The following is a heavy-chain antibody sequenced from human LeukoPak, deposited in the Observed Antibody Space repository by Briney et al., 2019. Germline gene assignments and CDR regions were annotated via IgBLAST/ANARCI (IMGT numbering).Heavy chain of an antibody. CDR2: IYSGGST. J-gene: IGHJ3*02. Sequence: GGSLRLSCAASGFTVSSNYMSWVRQAPGKGLEWVSVIYSGGSTYYADSVKGRFTISRDNAKNSLYLQMNSLRAEDTAVYYCARDTLHYDSSGYYFSRAFDIWGQGTMVTVSS. D-gene: IGHD3-22*01. CDR3: ARDTLHYDSSGYYFSRAFDI. V-gene: IGHV3-53*01. CDR1: GFTVSSNY.